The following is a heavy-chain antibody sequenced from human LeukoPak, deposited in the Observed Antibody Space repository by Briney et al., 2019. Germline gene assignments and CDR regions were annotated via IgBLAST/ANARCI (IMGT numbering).Heavy chain of an antibody. CDR3: AKGWGNYDRDYFDY. J-gene: IGHJ4*02. CDR1: GFTFSSYS. V-gene: IGHV3-9*01. Sequence: PGGSLRLSCAASGFTFSSYSMNWVRQAPGKGLEWVSGISWNSGSIGYADSVKGRFTISRDNAKNSLYLQMNSLRAEDTALYYCAKGWGNYDRDYFDYWGQGTLVTVSS. CDR2: ISWNSGSI. D-gene: IGHD3-16*01.